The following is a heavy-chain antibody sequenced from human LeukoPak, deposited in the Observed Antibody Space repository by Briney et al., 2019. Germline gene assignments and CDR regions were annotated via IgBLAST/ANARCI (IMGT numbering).Heavy chain of an antibody. CDR1: GFTFGEYA. CDR2: IRSKAYGGTT. V-gene: IGHV3-49*04. D-gene: IGHD3-10*01. CDR3: TRGSMVRGVIIPFDP. J-gene: IGHJ5*02. Sequence: GGSLRLPCRAWGFTFGEYAMRWVRQAPGKALEWVGFIRSKAYGGTTEYAASVKGRLTISRDDSKSIAYLQMNSLKTEDTAVYYCTRGSMVRGVIIPFDPWGQGTLVTVSS.